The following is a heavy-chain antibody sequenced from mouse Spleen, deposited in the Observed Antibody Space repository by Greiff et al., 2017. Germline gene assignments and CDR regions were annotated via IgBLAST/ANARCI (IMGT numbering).Heavy chain of an antibody. CDR3: ARRGYGDSHYYAMDY. J-gene: IGHJ4*01. CDR1: GYSITSGYY. CDR2: ISYDGSN. Sequence: EVQLQQSGPGLVKPSQSLSLTCSVTGYSITSGYYWNWIRQFPGNKLEWMGYISYDGSNNYNPSLKNRISITRDTSKNQFFLKLNSVTTEDTATYYCARRGYGDSHYYAMDYWGQGTSVTVSS. V-gene: IGHV3-6*01. D-gene: IGHD2-13*01.